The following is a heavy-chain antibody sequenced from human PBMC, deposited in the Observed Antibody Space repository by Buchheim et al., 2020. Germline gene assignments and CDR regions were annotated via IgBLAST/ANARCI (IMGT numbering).Heavy chain of an antibody. J-gene: IGHJ4*02. Sequence: EVQLLESGGGLVQPGGSLRLSCAASGLTFSSSVMNWVRQAPGRGREWVSSISGVGDYTYYADSVMGRFTISRDNSESTLFLQKNSLRAEDTAVYYCTKKLLSGSYPFDNWGQGTL. CDR3: TKKLLSGSYPFDN. V-gene: IGHV3-23*01. CDR2: ISGVGDYT. D-gene: IGHD3-22*01. CDR1: GLTFSSSV.